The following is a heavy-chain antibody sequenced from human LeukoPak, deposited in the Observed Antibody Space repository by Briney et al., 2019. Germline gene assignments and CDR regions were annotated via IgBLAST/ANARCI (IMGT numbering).Heavy chain of an antibody. CDR3: AREPGVYSSSWQNGIYDYYYYMDV. V-gene: IGHV4-59*01. Sequence: PSETLSLTCTVSGGSISSYYWSWIRQPPGKVLEWIGYIYYSGSTNYNPSLKSRVTISVDTSKNQFSLKLSSVTAADTAVYYCAREPGVYSSSWQNGIYDYYYYMDVWGKGTTVTISS. D-gene: IGHD6-13*01. CDR2: IYYSGST. CDR1: GGSISSYY. J-gene: IGHJ6*03.